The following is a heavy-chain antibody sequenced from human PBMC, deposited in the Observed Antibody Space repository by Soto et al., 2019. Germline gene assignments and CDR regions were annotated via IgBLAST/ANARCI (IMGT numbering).Heavy chain of an antibody. J-gene: IGHJ4*02. Sequence: QLQLQESGPGLVKPSETLSRTCTVSGGSISSSSYYWGWISQSPGKGLEWIGSIYYSGSTYYNPSLKSRVTISVDTSKNQFSLKLSSVTAADTAVYYCSRQYYYGSGSFDYWGQGTLVTVSS. V-gene: IGHV4-39*01. D-gene: IGHD3-10*01. CDR2: IYYSGST. CDR3: SRQYYYGSGSFDY. CDR1: GGSISSSSYY.